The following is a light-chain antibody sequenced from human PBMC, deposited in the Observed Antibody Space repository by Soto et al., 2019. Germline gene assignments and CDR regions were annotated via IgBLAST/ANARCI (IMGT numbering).Light chain of an antibody. V-gene: IGKV3-20*01. CDR1: QSVTSNF. Sequence: EIVLTQSPATLSLSPVERASLYFSASQSVTSNFFAWYPQKRGQAPRLLIYEASIRATGIPDRFSGSGSETDFTLTIRRLEPEDFALYYCQQYGSSAPITCGQGTRREI. CDR2: EAS. CDR3: QQYGSSAPIT. J-gene: IGKJ5*01.